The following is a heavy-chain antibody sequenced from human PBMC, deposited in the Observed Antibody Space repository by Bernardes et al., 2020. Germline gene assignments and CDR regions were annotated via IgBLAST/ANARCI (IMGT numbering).Heavy chain of an antibody. V-gene: IGHV4-4*07. CDR1: GGSISSYY. Sequence: SETLSLTCTVSGGSISSYYWSWIRQPAGKGLEWIGRIYTSGSTNYNPSLKSRVTMSVDTSKNQFSLKLSSVTAADTAVYYCARESYDILTGFRYYGMDVWGQGTTVTVSS. CDR3: ARESYDILTGFRYYGMDV. D-gene: IGHD3-9*01. CDR2: IYTSGST. J-gene: IGHJ6*02.